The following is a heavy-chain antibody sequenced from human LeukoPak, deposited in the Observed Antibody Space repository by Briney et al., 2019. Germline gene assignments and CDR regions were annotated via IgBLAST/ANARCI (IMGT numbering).Heavy chain of an antibody. Sequence: SETLSLTCGVSGGSITTTNWWTWVRQPPGKGLEWIGEVHLDGRTNYNPSLESRLTISVDLSEDHISLRLTSVTAADTAVYYCAREGGFYRPLDYSGQGTLVTVSS. CDR3: AREGGFYRPLDY. J-gene: IGHJ4*02. CDR1: GGSITTTNW. CDR2: VHLDGRT. V-gene: IGHV4-4*02. D-gene: IGHD3-3*01.